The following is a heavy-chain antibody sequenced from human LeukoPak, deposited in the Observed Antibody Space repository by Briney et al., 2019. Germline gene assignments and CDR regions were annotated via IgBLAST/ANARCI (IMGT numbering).Heavy chain of an antibody. CDR1: GFTFRNYA. J-gene: IGHJ5*01. D-gene: IGHD1-1*01. CDR2: IGGSGTDT. Sequence: GGSLRVSCAASGFTFRNYAMSWVRQAPGKGLEWVSAIGGSGTDTYYGDSVKDRFTISRDNSKNTVSLQMNSLRVDDTAVYYCSIVGLERGWFDPWGQGTLVTVFS. V-gene: IGHV3-23*01. CDR3: SIVGLERGWFDP.